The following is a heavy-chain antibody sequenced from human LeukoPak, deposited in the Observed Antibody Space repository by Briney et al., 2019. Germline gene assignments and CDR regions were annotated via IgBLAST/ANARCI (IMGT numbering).Heavy chain of an antibody. V-gene: IGHV3-23*01. J-gene: IGHJ4*02. Sequence: GSLKVSCKAPGGTSISYAICWVRQAPGKGVWRGSAISCIGGSTYYADFVEGRFTISGDNSKNTLYLQMNSLRAEDTAVYYCCISSIAARREGYWGQGTLVTVSS. CDR3: CISSIAARREGY. CDR2: ISCIGGST. D-gene: IGHD6-6*01. CDR1: GGTSISYA.